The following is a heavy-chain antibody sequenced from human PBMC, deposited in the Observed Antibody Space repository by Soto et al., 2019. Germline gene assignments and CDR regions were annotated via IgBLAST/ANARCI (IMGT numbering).Heavy chain of an antibody. Sequence: GGSLRLSCAASGFTFTSYGMHWVRQAPGKGLEWVAVISYDGTNKYYADSVKGRFSISRDNSKNTLYLQMNSLRAEDTAVYYCAKDSTLCRGGSCYLLASGGQGTRVTVPS. CDR3: AKDSTLCRGGSCYLLAS. J-gene: IGHJ4*02. CDR2: ISYDGTNK. CDR1: GFTFTSYG. D-gene: IGHD2-15*01. V-gene: IGHV3-30*18.